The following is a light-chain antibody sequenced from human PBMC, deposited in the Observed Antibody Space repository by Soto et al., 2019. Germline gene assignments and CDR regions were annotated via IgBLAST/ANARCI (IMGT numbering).Light chain of an antibody. Sequence: QSVRTQPPPVSGAPGQRVTISCTWNSSNIGAGYVVHWYQQLPGAAPKLLIFSDNNRPSGVPDRFSGSKSGISASLAITGLQTDDYAYYYCQPYVHTCDSVFGTGP. CDR3: QPYVHTCDSV. CDR1: SSNIGAGYV. CDR2: SDN. V-gene: IGLV1-40*01. J-gene: IGLJ1*01.